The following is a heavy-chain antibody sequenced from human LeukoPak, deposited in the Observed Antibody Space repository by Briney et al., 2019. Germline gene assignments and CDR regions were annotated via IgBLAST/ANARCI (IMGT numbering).Heavy chain of an antibody. CDR2: INAGNGNT. CDR3: ARARIAAAGTFDY. J-gene: IGHJ4*02. CDR1: GYTFTSYA. Sequence: ASVKVSCKASGYTFTSYAMHWVRQAPGQRLEWTGWINAGNGNTKYSQKFQGRVTITRDTSASTAYMELSSLRSEDTAVYYCARARIAAAGTFDYWGQGTLVTVSS. V-gene: IGHV1-3*01. D-gene: IGHD6-13*01.